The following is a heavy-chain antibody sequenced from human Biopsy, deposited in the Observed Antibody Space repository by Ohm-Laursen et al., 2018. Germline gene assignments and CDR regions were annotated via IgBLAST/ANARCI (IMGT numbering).Heavy chain of an antibody. V-gene: IGHV4-59*01. CDR2: VHYTGST. CDR1: GDSISSYY. J-gene: IGHJ2*01. CDR3: ARDRGYYSDRTVPGYFDL. Sequence: GTLSLTCTVSGDSISSYYWSWIRQPPGKGLQWIGYVHYTGSTGYNPSLQSRVTISVDTSKNHFSLRLRSVTPVDTAIYYCARDRGYYSDRTVPGYFDLWGRGTLVTVSS. D-gene: IGHD3-22*01.